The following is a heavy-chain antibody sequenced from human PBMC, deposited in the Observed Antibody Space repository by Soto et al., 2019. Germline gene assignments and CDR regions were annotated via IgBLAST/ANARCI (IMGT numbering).Heavy chain of an antibody. CDR2: ISGSGGST. V-gene: IGHV3-23*01. D-gene: IGHD2-15*01. J-gene: IGHJ1*01. CDR1: GFTFSSYA. Sequence: PGGSLRLSCAASGFTFSSYAMSWVRQAPGKGLEWVSAISGSGGSTYYADSVKGRFTISRDNSKNTLYLQMHSLRAEDTAVYYCAKGIVVVVAAKGYAEYFQHWGQGTLVTVSS. CDR3: AKGIVVVVAAKGYAEYFQH.